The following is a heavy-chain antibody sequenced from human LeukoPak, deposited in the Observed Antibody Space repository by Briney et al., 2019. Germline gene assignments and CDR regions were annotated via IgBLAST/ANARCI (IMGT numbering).Heavy chain of an antibody. V-gene: IGHV3-30*03. J-gene: IGHJ4*02. CDR2: ISHDGSKK. CDR1: GFTFSNYG. Sequence: GGSLRLSCVASGFTFSNYGMHWVRQAPGKRLEWVAVISHDGSKKYYADSVKGRFTISRDNSKNTLYLQMNSLRAEDTAVYYCASGYYDFWSGYYIEDYWGQGTLVTVSS. D-gene: IGHD3-3*01. CDR3: ASGYYDFWSGYYIEDY.